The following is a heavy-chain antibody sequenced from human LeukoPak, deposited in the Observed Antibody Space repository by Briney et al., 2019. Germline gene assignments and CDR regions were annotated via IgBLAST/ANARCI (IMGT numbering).Heavy chain of an antibody. D-gene: IGHD6-13*01. CDR1: GFTFSSYS. J-gene: IGHJ3*02. CDR3: ARRYSSSVRDAFDI. V-gene: IGHV3-48*01. CDR2: ISSSSSTI. Sequence: GGSPRLSCAASGFTFSSYSMNWVRQAPGKGLEWVSYISSSSSTIYYADSVKGRFTISRDNAKNSLYLQMNSLRAEDTAVYYCARRYSSSVRDAFDIWGQGTMVTVSS.